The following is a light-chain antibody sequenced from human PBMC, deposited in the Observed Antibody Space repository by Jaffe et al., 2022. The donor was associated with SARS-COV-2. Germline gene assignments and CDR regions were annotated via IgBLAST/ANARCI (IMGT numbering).Light chain of an antibody. Sequence: DIQVTQSPPSLSASVGDTVFITCRTSQTIDNKLNWYQQKPGKAPKLLIHVASTLRDGVPPRFSGSGSGTDFSLTITALQPEDFATYYCQQTYKNPPTFAGGTKVEIK. CDR3: QQTYKNPPT. V-gene: IGKV1-39*01. J-gene: IGKJ4*01. CDR2: VAS. CDR1: QTIDNK.